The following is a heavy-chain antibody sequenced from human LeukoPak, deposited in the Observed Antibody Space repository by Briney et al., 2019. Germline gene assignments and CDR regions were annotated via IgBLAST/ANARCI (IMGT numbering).Heavy chain of an antibody. CDR2: INPNSGGT. CDR1: GYTFTGYY. J-gene: IGHJ4*02. V-gene: IGHV1-2*06. D-gene: IGHD3-22*01. Sequence: ASVKASCKASGYTFTGYYMHWVRQAPGQGLEWMGRINPNSGGTNYAQKFQGRVTMTRDTSISTAYMELSRLRSDDTAVYYCAVMTYYYDSSGYLFDYWGQGTLVTVSS. CDR3: AVMTYYYDSSGYLFDY.